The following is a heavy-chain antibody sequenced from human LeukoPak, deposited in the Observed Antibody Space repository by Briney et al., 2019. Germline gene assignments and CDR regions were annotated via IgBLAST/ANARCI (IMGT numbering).Heavy chain of an antibody. D-gene: IGHD1-1*01. CDR2: ISGSGGST. CDR1: GFTFSTYA. Sequence: GGPLRLSCAASGFTFSTYAMSWVRQAPGEGLEWVSTISGSGGSTYYADSVKGRFTISRDNSKNTLYLQMNSLRAEDTAVYYCAKAQLDENDYWGQGTLVTVSS. J-gene: IGHJ4*02. CDR3: AKAQLDENDY. V-gene: IGHV3-23*01.